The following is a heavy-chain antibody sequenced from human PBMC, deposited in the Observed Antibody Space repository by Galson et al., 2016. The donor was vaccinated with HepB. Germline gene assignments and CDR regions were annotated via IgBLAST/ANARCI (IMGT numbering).Heavy chain of an antibody. V-gene: IGHV4-4*02. D-gene: IGHD1-26*01. J-gene: IGHJ4*02. CDR2: IYYSGNT. CDR1: GASIISRDW. CDR3: TRQYSGSHLDY. Sequence: LSLTCAVSGASIISRDWWTWVRQPPGKGLEWIGQIYYSGNTNYTPSLKSRVTISVDNSKNQLSLKLTSMTAADTAVYYCTRQYSGSHLDYWGQGILVSVSS.